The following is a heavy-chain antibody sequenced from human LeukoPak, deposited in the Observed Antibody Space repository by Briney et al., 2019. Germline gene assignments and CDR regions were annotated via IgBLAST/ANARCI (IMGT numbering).Heavy chain of an antibody. V-gene: IGHV3-9*01. CDR3: VKGSGGSCYSTGGY. CDR1: GFTFDDYA. Sequence: GGSLRLSCAASGFTFDDYAMHWVRQAPGKGLEWVSGISWNSGSIGYADSVEGRFTISRDDSKNTLYLQMNSLRVEDTAIYYCVKGSGGSCYSTGGYWGQGTLVTVSS. J-gene: IGHJ4*02. CDR2: ISWNSGSI. D-gene: IGHD2-15*01.